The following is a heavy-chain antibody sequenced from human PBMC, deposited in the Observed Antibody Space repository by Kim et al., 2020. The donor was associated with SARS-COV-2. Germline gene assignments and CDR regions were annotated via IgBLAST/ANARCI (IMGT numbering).Heavy chain of an antibody. J-gene: IGHJ4*02. CDR1: GFTFDDYA. V-gene: IGHV3-9*01. Sequence: GGSLRLSCAASGFTFDDYAMHWVRQAPGKGLEWVSGISWNSGSTGHADSVKGRFTISRDNAKNSLYLQMNSLRAEDTALYYCAKSYGGYQSYFDYWGQGTLVTVSS. D-gene: IGHD5-12*01. CDR2: ISWNSGST. CDR3: AKSYGGYQSYFDY.